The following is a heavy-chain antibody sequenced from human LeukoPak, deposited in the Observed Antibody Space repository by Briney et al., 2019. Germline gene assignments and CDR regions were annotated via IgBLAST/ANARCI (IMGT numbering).Heavy chain of an antibody. J-gene: IGHJ4*02. CDR3: ARVGYSGWNLEY. CDR2: INQGGSVK. V-gene: IGHV3-7*02. Sequence: GGSLRLSCAASGFTVSNNYMSWVRQAPGKGLGWVVNINQGGSVKYYVDSVKGRFTISRDDAKNSLYVQMNSLRDEDTAVYYCARVGYSGWNLEYWGQGTLVTVSS. CDR1: GFTVSNNY. D-gene: IGHD5-12*01.